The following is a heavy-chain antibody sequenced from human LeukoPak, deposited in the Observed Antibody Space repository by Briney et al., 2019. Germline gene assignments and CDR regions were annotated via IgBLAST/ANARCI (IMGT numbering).Heavy chain of an antibody. CDR3: ARAHLGFRAAAGDFDY. J-gene: IGHJ4*02. V-gene: IGHV4-30-4*01. CDR2: IYYSGST. D-gene: IGHD6-13*01. CDR1: GGSISSGDYY. Sequence: PSETLSLTCTVSGGSISSGDYYWSWIRQPPGKGLEWIGYIYYSGSTYYNPSLKSRVTISVDTSKNQFSLKLSSVTAADTAVYYCARAHLGFRAAAGDFDYWGQGTLVTVSS.